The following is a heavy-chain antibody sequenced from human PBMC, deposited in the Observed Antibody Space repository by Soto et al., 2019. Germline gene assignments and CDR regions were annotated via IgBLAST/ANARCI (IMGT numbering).Heavy chain of an antibody. CDR1: GIIFTGYG. V-gene: IGHV3-7*05. CDR2: IKYDGSEE. CDR3: ARFASGKSAST. D-gene: IGHD5-12*01. Sequence: PGGSLRLSCAVPGIIFTGYGMHWARQAPGKGLEWVANIKYDGSEEYYVDSVRGRFTISRDNAMNSLHLQMNSLRADDTAVYYCARFASGKSASTWGQGTLVTVSS. J-gene: IGHJ5*02.